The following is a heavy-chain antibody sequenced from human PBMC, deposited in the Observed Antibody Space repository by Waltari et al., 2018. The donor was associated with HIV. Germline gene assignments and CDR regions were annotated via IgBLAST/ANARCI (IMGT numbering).Heavy chain of an antibody. D-gene: IGHD4-17*01. CDR3: AKSYGDYFDY. J-gene: IGHJ4*02. CDR2: IYTAGRT. V-gene: IGHV3-53*01. CDR1: GFTVSSNY. Sequence: EVQLVESGGGLIQTGGSLRLPCAASGFTVSSNYMSWVRQAPGKGLECVSVIYTAGRTSYADSVKGRFTISRDTSNNTLHLQMNSLRAEDTAIYYCAKSYGDYFDYWGQGTLVTVSS.